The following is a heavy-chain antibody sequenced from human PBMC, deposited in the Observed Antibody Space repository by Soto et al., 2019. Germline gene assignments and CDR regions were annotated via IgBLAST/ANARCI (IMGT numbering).Heavy chain of an antibody. V-gene: IGHV3-23*01. CDR2: FTRGGNT. J-gene: IGHJ4*02. D-gene: IGHD3-10*01. CDR1: GFTFSNYD. CDR3: AREFAPGSPNYDY. Sequence: EVQLLESAGGLEQPGGSLRLSCAASGFTFSNYDMSWVRQAPGKGLEWVSTFTRGGNTLYADSVRGRFTISRDNSKNTLSLQMDSLRAEDTSVYYCAREFAPGSPNYDYWGLGTLVTVSS.